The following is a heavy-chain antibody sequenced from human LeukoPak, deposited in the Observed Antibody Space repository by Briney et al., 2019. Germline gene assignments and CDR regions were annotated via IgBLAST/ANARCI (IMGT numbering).Heavy chain of an antibody. J-gene: IGHJ4*02. Sequence: SSETLSLTCTVSGGSISSYYWSWIRQPPGKGLEWIGYIYYSGTTNYNPSLKSRVTISVDTSKSQFSLKLNSVTAADTAVYYCARSGGYSSPQNYWGQGTLVTVSS. CDR2: IYYSGTT. CDR1: GGSISSYY. D-gene: IGHD6-19*01. CDR3: ARSGGYSSPQNY. V-gene: IGHV4-59*01.